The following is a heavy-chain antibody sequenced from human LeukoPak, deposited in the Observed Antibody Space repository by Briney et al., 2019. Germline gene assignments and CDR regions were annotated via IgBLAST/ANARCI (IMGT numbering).Heavy chain of an antibody. Sequence: PGGSLRLSCAASGFTFDDYGMSWVRQAPGKGLEWVSGINWNGGSTGYADSVKGRFTISRDNAKNSLYLQMNSLRAEDTALYYCARVGPMHIVVEHYYYYMDAWGKGTTVTVSS. V-gene: IGHV3-20*04. CDR3: ARVGPMHIVVEHYYYYMDA. J-gene: IGHJ6*03. CDR1: GFTFDDYG. D-gene: IGHD2-21*01. CDR2: INWNGGST.